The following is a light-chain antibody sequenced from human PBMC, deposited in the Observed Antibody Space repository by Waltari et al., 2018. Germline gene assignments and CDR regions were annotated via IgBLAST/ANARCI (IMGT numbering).Light chain of an antibody. CDR2: NNS. J-gene: IGLJ3*02. V-gene: IGLV1-44*01. CDR3: VTWDDSLNGWV. Sequence: QSVVTQLPSASGAPGQRVTISCSGRHSNIGSNTVHWYQQIPGTAPNLLFFNNSQRPSGVPDRFTASKSGTSASLAISGLQSEDEAEYYCVTWDDSLNGWVFGGGTKLAVV. CDR1: HSNIGSNT.